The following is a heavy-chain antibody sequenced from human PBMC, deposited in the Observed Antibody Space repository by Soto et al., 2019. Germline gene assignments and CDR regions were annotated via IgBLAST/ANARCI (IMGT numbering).Heavy chain of an antibody. J-gene: IGHJ6*02. CDR2: IKSKTDGGTT. V-gene: IGHV3-15*01. CDR3: TTDPGSSSWYGWGYYYYGMDV. D-gene: IGHD6-13*01. CDR1: GFTFSNAW. Sequence: EVQLVESGGGLVKPGGSLRLSCAASGFTFSNAWMSWVRQAPGKGLEWVGRIKSKTDGGTTDYAAPVKGRFTISRDDSNNTLHLQMNSLKTEDTAVYYCTTDPGSSSWYGWGYYYYGMDVWGQGTTVTVSS.